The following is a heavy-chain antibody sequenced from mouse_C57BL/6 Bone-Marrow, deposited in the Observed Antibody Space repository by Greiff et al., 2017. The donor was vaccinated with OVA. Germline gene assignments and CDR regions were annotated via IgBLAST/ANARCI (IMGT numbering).Heavy chain of an antibody. D-gene: IGHD1-1*01. CDR3: ARGWVGMDY. V-gene: IGHV1-81*01. Sequence: QVQLQQSGAELARPGASVKLSCKASGYTFTSYGISWVKQRTGQGLEWIGEIYPRRGNTYYNEKFKGKATLTADKSSSTAYMELRSLTSEDSAVYFCARGWVGMDYWGQGTSVTVSS. CDR2: IYPRRGNT. CDR1: GYTFTSYG. J-gene: IGHJ4*01.